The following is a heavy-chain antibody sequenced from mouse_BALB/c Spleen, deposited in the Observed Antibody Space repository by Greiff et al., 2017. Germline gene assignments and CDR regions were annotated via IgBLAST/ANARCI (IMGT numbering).Heavy chain of an antibody. Sequence: EVMLVESGGGLVKPGGSLKLSCAASGFTFSDYYMYWVRQTPEKRLEWVATISDGGSYTYYPDSVKGRFTISRDNAKNNLYLQMSSLKSEDTAMYYCARRGLTGTRYFDYWGQGTTLTVSS. CDR2: ISDGGSYT. CDR3: ARRGLTGTRYFDY. J-gene: IGHJ2*01. D-gene: IGHD4-1*01. CDR1: GFTFSDYY. V-gene: IGHV5-4*02.